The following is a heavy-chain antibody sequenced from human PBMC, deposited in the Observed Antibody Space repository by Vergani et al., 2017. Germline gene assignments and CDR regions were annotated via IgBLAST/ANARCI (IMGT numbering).Heavy chain of an antibody. CDR2: ISYDGSNK. V-gene: IGHV3-30*18. CDR1: GFTFSSYG. D-gene: IGHD6-19*01. Sequence: QVQLVESGGGVVQPGRSLRLSCAASGFTFSSYGMHWVRQAPGKGLEWVAVISYDGSNKYYADSVKGRFTISRDNSKNTLYLQMNSLRAEDTAVYYCAKDHSSGPKDLCYMDVWGKGTTVTVSS. CDR3: AKDHSSGPKDLCYMDV. J-gene: IGHJ6*03.